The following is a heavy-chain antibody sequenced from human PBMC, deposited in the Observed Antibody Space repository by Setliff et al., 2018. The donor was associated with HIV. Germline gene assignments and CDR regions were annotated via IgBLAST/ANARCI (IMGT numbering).Heavy chain of an antibody. J-gene: IGHJ6*03. CDR1: GGSFSDNY. CDR2: INHRGRT. D-gene: IGHD2-8*02. V-gene: IGHV4-34*01. CDR3: ARVSSTYWYSIPRDYYYHMDV. Sequence: SLTCAVYGGSFSDNYWSWIRQPPGKGLEWIGEINHRGRTNQSPSLGSRITISIDTSKNQFSLKLRSVTAADTAVYYCARVSSTYWYSIPRDYYYHMDVWGKGTTVTVSS.